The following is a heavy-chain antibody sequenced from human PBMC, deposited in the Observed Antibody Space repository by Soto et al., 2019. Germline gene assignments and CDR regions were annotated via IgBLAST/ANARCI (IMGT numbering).Heavy chain of an antibody. Sequence: EVQLVESGGGLVQPGGSLRLSCAASGFTVSSNYMTWVRQAPGKGLEWVSVIYSDGNTYYADSVKGRFTISRDSSKNTLYLQMNSLGAEDTAVYYWARYSSPSYWYFDLWGRGTLVTVSS. J-gene: IGHJ2*01. CDR3: ARYSSPSYWYFDL. V-gene: IGHV3-66*01. CDR1: GFTVSSNY. CDR2: IYSDGNT. D-gene: IGHD2-21*01.